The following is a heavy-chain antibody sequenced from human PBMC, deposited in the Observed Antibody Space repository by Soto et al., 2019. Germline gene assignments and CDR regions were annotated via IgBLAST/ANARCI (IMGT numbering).Heavy chain of an antibody. CDR1: GFTFSSYT. Sequence: GGSLRLSCAASGFTFSSYTMNWVRQAPGKGLDWVSATRGNGVGTYYADSVKGRFIVSRDNSKNTLYLQMNSLRAEDTAVYYCAKDLRPAAGYVFTYYGMDVWGPGTTVTVSS. CDR2: TRGNGVGT. J-gene: IGHJ6*02. V-gene: IGHV3-23*01. CDR3: AKDLRPAAGYVFTYYGMDV. D-gene: IGHD6-13*01.